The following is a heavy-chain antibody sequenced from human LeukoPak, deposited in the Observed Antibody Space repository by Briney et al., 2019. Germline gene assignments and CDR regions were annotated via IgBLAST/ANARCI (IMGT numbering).Heavy chain of an antibody. V-gene: IGHV3-23*01. J-gene: IGHJ4*02. CDR3: ARDSTVLMS. Sequence: GGSLRLSCAASGFTFSTFAMIWVRQPPGKGLEWVSSIFPSGGEIHYADSVRGRFTISRDNSKSILSLQMNSLRAEDTAVYYCARDSTVLMSWGQGTLVTVSS. D-gene: IGHD2-8*01. CDR1: GFTFSTFA. CDR2: IFPSGGEI.